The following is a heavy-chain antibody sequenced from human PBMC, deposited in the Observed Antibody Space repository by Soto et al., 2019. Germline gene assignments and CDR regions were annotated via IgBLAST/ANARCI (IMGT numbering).Heavy chain of an antibody. Sequence: PSGTLSLTCTVSGGSIRSYYCSWIRQPPGKGLEWIGYIYYSGSTNYNPSLKSRVTISVDTSKNQFSLKLSSVTAADTAVYYCARDPGYYDSSGYGFDYWGQGTLVTVSS. CDR2: IYYSGST. CDR1: GGSIRSYY. V-gene: IGHV4-59*01. D-gene: IGHD3-22*01. J-gene: IGHJ4*02. CDR3: ARDPGYYDSSGYGFDY.